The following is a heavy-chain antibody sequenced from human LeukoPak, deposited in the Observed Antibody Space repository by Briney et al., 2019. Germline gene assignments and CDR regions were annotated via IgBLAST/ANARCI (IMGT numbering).Heavy chain of an antibody. J-gene: IGHJ6*03. CDR2: IYYSGST. V-gene: IGHV4-39*07. Sequence: SETLSLTCTVSGGSISSSSYYWGWIRQPPGKGLEWIGSIYYSGSTYYNPSLKSRVTISVDTSKNQFSLKLSSVTAADTAVYYCARETRGLLWFGELSPHYYYYMDVWGKGTTVTISS. CDR1: GGSISSSSYY. D-gene: IGHD3-10*01. CDR3: ARETRGLLWFGELSPHYYYYMDV.